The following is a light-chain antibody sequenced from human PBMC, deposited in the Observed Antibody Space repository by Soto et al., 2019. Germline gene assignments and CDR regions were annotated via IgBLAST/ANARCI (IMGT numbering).Light chain of an antibody. Sequence: EIVMTQSPATLSVSPGERATLSCRASQSVSSNLAWYQQKPGQGPRLLIYAASTRATGIPARFSGSGSGTEFTLTISSLQSEDVAVYHCQQYNNWPYTFGQGNKLEMK. CDR2: AAS. CDR3: QQYNNWPYT. CDR1: QSVSSN. V-gene: IGKV3-15*01. J-gene: IGKJ2*01.